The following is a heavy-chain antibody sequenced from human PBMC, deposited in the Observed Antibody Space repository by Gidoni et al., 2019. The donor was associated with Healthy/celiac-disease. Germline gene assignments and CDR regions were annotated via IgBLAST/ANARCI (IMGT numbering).Heavy chain of an antibody. D-gene: IGHD6-6*01. V-gene: IGHV1-18*01. Sequence: QVQLVQSGAEVKKPGASVKVSCKASGYTVTSYGISGVRQAPGQGLEGMGWISASNGNINYAQKLKGRVTMTTDTSTSTAYMELRSLRSDDTAVYYCARIISVAARLDYWGQGTLVTVSS. CDR2: ISASNGNI. CDR3: ARIISVAARLDY. J-gene: IGHJ4*02. CDR1: GYTVTSYG.